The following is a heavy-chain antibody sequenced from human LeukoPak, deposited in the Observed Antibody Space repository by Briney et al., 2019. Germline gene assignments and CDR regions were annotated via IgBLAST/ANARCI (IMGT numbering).Heavy chain of an antibody. CDR1: GFTFSSYS. Sequence: GGSLRLSWAASGFTFSSYSMNWVRQAPGEGLEWVSSISSSSSYIYYADSVKGRFTISRDNAKNSLYLQMNSLRAEDTAVYYCARGGGMITFGGVIWFDPWGQGTLVTVSS. D-gene: IGHD3-16*01. V-gene: IGHV3-21*04. J-gene: IGHJ5*02. CDR3: ARGGGMITFGGVIWFDP. CDR2: ISSSSSYI.